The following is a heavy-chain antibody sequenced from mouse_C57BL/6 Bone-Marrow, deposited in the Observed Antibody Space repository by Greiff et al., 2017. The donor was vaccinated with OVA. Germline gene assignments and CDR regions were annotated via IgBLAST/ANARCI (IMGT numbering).Heavy chain of an antibody. D-gene: IGHD2-5*01. CDR2: IWSGGST. V-gene: IGHV2-2*01. CDR1: GFSLTSYG. CDR3: ATGEPYYSIYYFDY. Sequence: QVHVKQSGPGLVQPSQSLSITCTVSGFSLTSYGVHWVRQSPGKGLEWLGVIWSGGSTDYNAAFISRLSISKDNSKSQVFFKMNSLQADDTAIYYCATGEPYYSIYYFDYWGQGTTLTVSS. J-gene: IGHJ2*01.